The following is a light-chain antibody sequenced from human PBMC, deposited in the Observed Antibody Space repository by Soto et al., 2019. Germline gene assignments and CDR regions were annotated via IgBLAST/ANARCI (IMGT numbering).Light chain of an antibody. J-gene: IGLJ3*02. CDR3: QSYDSSLSGPWV. V-gene: IGLV1-51*01. Sequence: QSVLTQPPSVSAAPGQKVTISCSGSSSNIGGNSVSWYQQLPGTAPKLLIYDDNKRPSGIPDRFSGSKSGTSATLGITGFQTGDEADYYCQSYDSSLSGPWVFGGGTKVTVL. CDR2: DDN. CDR1: SSNIGGNS.